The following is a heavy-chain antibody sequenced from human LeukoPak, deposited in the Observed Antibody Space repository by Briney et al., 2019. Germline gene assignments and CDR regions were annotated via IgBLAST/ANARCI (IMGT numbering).Heavy chain of an antibody. J-gene: IGHJ4*02. D-gene: IGHD5-12*01. CDR1: GFTFSSVW. Sequence: GGSLRLSCAPSGFTFSSVWMHSVRRAARKGLGWVSRMNSDGSSTSYADSVKGRFTISRDNAKNTMYLQMNSLRVEDTAVYYCAKDQGDIPLSDWGQGTLVTVSS. CDR2: MNSDGSST. V-gene: IGHV3-74*01. CDR3: AKDQGDIPLSD.